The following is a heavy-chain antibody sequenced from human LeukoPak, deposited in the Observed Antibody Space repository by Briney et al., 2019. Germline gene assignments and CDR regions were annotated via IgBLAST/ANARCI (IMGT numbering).Heavy chain of an antibody. CDR1: GFTFSSYW. CDR3: ARRSAAAANGGFDY. CDR2: INSDGSST. D-gene: IGHD6-13*01. Sequence: GGSLRLSCAASGFTFSSYWMHWVRHAPGKGLVWVSRINSDGSSTTYAGSVKGRFTISRDNAKNTLYLQMNSLRAEDTAVYYCARRSAAAANGGFDYWGQGTLVTVSS. J-gene: IGHJ4*02. V-gene: IGHV3-74*01.